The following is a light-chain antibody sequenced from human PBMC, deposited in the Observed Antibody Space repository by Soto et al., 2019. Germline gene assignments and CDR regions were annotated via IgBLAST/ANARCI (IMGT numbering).Light chain of an antibody. CDR1: SSDIGSYNY. CDR3: TSYTTSSTYV. Sequence: QSVLTQPASVSGSPGQSITISCSGTSSDIGSYNYVSWYQQHPDKAPKLIIYEVTNRPSGVSGRFSGSKSGNTASLTISGLQAEDEADYYCTSYTTSSTYVFGTGTKLTVL. V-gene: IGLV2-14*01. J-gene: IGLJ1*01. CDR2: EVT.